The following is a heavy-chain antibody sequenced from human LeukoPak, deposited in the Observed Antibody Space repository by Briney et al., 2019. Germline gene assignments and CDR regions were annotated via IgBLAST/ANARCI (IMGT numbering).Heavy chain of an antibody. Sequence: SETLSLTCTVSGGSISSSSYYWSWIRQPPGKGLEWIGEINHSGSTNYNPSLKSRVTISVDTSKNQFSLKLSSVTAADTAVYYCARGRGESGWYSPHMDAWGKGTTATVSS. D-gene: IGHD6-19*01. J-gene: IGHJ6*03. CDR2: INHSGST. V-gene: IGHV4-39*07. CDR3: ARGRGESGWYSPHMDA. CDR1: GGSISSSSYY.